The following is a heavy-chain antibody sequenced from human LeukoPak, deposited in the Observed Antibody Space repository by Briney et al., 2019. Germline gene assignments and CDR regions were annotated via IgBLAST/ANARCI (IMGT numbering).Heavy chain of an antibody. CDR3: ARDLDDYNTLPPLFQH. D-gene: IGHD5-24*01. V-gene: IGHV3-23*01. J-gene: IGHJ1*01. CDR1: GFTFSSYA. CDR2: ISGSGGST. Sequence: GGSLRLSCAASGFTFSSYAMSRVRQAPGKGLEWVSAISGSGGSTYYANSVQGRFTVSRDNSKNTLYLQMISLRTEDTAMYYCARDLDDYNTLPPLFQHWGQGTLVTVSS.